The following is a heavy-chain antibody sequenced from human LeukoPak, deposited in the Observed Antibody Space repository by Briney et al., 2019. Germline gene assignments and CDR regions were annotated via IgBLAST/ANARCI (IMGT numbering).Heavy chain of an antibody. CDR3: ARVLWMSWFDP. D-gene: IGHD2-21*01. CDR2: IYTSGST. J-gene: IGHJ5*02. CDR1: GYSISSGYY. V-gene: IGHV4-38-2*02. Sequence: PSETLSLTCTVSGYSISSGYYWGWIRQPPGKGLEWIGRIYTSGSTNYNPSLESRVTISVDTSKNQFSLKLSSVTAADTAVYYCARVLWMSWFDPWGQGTLVTVSS.